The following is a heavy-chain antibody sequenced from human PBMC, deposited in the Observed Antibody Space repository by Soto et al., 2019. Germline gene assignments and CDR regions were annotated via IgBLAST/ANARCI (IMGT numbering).Heavy chain of an antibody. CDR2: ISGSGGST. D-gene: IGHD3-9*01. V-gene: IGHV3-23*01. J-gene: IGHJ4*02. Sequence: EVQLLESGGGLVQPGGSLRLSCAASGFTFSSYAMSWVRQAPGKGLEWVSAISGSGGSTYYADSVKGRFTISRDNSKNTLYLQMNSLRAEDTAVYYCAKDNGTSLVVRYPGWFDYWGQGTLVTVSS. CDR3: AKDNGTSLVVRYPGWFDY. CDR1: GFTFSSYA.